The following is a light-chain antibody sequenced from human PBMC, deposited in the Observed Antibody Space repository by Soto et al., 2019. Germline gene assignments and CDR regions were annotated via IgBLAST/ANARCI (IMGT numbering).Light chain of an antibody. Sequence: EIVLTQSPATLSLSPGERATLSCRASQSVSSYLAWYQQKPGQAPRLLIYDASNSATGIPARFSGSGSGTDFTLTISSLEPEDFAVYFCQQRSYWITFGQGTRLGIK. CDR3: QQRSYWIT. J-gene: IGKJ5*01. CDR1: QSVSSY. V-gene: IGKV3-11*01. CDR2: DAS.